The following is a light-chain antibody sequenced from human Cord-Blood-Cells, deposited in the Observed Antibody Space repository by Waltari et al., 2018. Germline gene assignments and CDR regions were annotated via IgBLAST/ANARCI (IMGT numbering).Light chain of an antibody. V-gene: IGLV2-23*01. J-gene: IGLJ3*02. CDR1: SSDVGSSNL. Sequence: QSALTQPASVSGSPGQSITISRTGTSSDVGSSNLVPWYQQHPGKAPKLMIYEGSKRPSGVSNRFSGSKSGNTASLTISGLQAEDEADYYCCSYAGSSTWVFGGGTKLTVL. CDR3: CSYAGSSTWV. CDR2: EGS.